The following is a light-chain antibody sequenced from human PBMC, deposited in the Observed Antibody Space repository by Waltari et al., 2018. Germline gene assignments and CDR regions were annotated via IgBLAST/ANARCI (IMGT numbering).Light chain of an antibody. CDR2: AAS. CDR3: QQYEGLPRT. V-gene: IGKV1-33*01. J-gene: IGKJ2*02. CDR1: QHIYNY. Sequence: EIQMTQSPSSLSASVGARVTITCQAIQHIYNYLNWYQQKPGKAPELLIYAASNLQTGVPSRFSGGGSGTDFTFVISNLQPEDIATYYCQQYEGLPRTFGQGTKLEMK.